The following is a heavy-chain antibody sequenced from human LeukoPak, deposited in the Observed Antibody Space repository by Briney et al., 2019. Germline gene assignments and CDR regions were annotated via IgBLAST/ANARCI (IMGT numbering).Heavy chain of an antibody. Sequence: SETLSLTCTVSGGSISSYYWSWIRQPPGKGLEWIGYIYYSGSTNYNPSLKSRVTISVDTSKNQFSLKLRSVTAADTAVYYCARDGTSRRYRQLDYWGQGTLVTVSS. J-gene: IGHJ4*02. CDR1: GGSISSYY. D-gene: IGHD3-16*01. CDR3: ARDGTSRRYRQLDY. V-gene: IGHV4-59*12. CDR2: IYYSGST.